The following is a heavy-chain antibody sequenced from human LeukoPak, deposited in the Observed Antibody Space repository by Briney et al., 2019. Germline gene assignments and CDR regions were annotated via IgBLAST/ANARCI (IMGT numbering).Heavy chain of an antibody. Sequence: GGSLRLSCAASGFTFSTYSMNWVRQAPGKGLEWVSSISSNSRYRYYADSMRGRFTISRDNAKNSLYLQMNSLKPEDTAVCYCARVAEAAAFDSWGQGTLVTVSS. D-gene: IGHD6-13*01. J-gene: IGHJ4*02. CDR3: ARVAEAAAFDS. CDR2: ISSNSRYR. V-gene: IGHV3-21*06. CDR1: GFTFSTYS.